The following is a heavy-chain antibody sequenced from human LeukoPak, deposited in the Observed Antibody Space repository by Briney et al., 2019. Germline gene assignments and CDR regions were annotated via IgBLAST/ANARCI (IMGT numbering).Heavy chain of an antibody. D-gene: IGHD3-22*01. V-gene: IGHV3-23*01. CDR1: GFTFSSYA. CDR2: ISGSGGST. CDR3: AKDPTMIVVVIPDY. J-gene: IGHJ4*02. Sequence: GGSLRLSCAASGFTFSSYAMSWVRQAPGKGLEWVSAISGSGGSTYYADSVKGRFTISRDNSKNTLYLQMNNLRAEDTAVYYCAKDPTMIVVVIPDYWGQGTLVTVSS.